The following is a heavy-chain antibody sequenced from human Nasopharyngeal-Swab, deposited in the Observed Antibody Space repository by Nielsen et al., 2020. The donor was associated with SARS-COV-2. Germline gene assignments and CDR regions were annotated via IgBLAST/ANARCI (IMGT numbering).Heavy chain of an antibody. CDR1: GYTFTGYY. D-gene: IGHD5-18*01. CDR3: ARDWLTRGYSYAEEETALGV. V-gene: IGHV1-2*06. CDR2: INPNSGGT. Sequence: ASVKVSCKASGYTFTGYYMHWVRQAPGQGLEWMGRINPNSGGTNYAQKFQGRVTMTRDTSISTAYMELSSLRSEDTAVYYCARDWLTRGYSYAEEETALGVWGQGTTVTVSS. J-gene: IGHJ6*02.